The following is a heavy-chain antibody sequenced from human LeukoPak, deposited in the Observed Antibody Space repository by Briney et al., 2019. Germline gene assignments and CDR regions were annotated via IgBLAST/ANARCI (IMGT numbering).Heavy chain of an antibody. Sequence: GASVKVSCKASGGTFSSYAISWVRQAPGQGLEWMGRIIPILGIANYAQKFQGRVTITADKSTSTAYMELSSLRSEDTAVYYCARDGPPMSYGDYVLEGVAFDIWGQGTMVTVSS. D-gene: IGHD4-17*01. J-gene: IGHJ3*02. CDR2: IIPILGIA. V-gene: IGHV1-69*04. CDR3: ARDGPPMSYGDYVLEGVAFDI. CDR1: GGTFSSYA.